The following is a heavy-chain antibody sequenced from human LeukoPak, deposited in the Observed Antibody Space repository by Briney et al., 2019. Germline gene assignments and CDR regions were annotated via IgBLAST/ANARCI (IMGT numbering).Heavy chain of an antibody. CDR1: AGSISSSSYY. CDR2: IYYSGST. Sequence: KSSETLYLTCTVSAGSISSSSYYWGWIRQPPGKGLEWIGSIYYSGSTYYNPSLKSRVTISVDTSKNQFSLKLSSVTAADTAVYYCARGVPGYYFDYWGQGTLVTVSS. D-gene: IGHD2-2*01. J-gene: IGHJ4*02. CDR3: ARGVPGYYFDY. V-gene: IGHV4-39*01.